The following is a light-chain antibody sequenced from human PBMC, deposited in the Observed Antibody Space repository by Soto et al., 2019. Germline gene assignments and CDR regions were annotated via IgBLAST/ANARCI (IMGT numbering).Light chain of an antibody. CDR2: AAS. CDR3: QHSYTVPIA. CDR1: QDIIRH. V-gene: IGKV1-39*01. J-gene: IGKJ5*01. Sequence: TPSPSSLSASVGDGVTITCRASQDIIRHLNWYQHKPGRAPRLLIYAASTLQSGVPSRFTGSGSGTEFTLTISGLQPEDFATYYCQHSYTVPIAFGQGTRLEIK.